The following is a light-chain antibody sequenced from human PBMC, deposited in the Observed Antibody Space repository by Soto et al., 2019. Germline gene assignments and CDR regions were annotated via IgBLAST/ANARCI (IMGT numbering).Light chain of an antibody. Sequence: EIVLTQSPGTLSLSPGERATLSCRASQSVSSSYLAWYQQKPGQAPRLLIYNASSRATGIPDRFSGSGSGTDFTLTISRLEPEDFAVYYCQQYGSSPQLTFGGGTKVDIK. V-gene: IGKV3-20*01. CDR3: QQYGSSPQLT. CDR1: QSVSSSY. J-gene: IGKJ4*01. CDR2: NAS.